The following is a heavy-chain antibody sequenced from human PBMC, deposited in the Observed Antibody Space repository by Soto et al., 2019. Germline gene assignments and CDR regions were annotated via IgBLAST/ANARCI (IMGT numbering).Heavy chain of an antibody. CDR2: IYYSGMT. D-gene: IGHD3-22*01. CDR1: GGSVSSTNHY. Sequence: SETLSLTCSVSGGSVSSTNHYWGWIRQPPGKGLEWIGDIYYSGMTRYNPSLKSRVTISVDTSKDQFSLKLTSVTAADTAVYYCARHGYYYDSTGYYYFVWGQGTQVTVSS. J-gene: IGHJ4*02. CDR3: ARHGYYYDSTGYYYFV. V-gene: IGHV4-39*01.